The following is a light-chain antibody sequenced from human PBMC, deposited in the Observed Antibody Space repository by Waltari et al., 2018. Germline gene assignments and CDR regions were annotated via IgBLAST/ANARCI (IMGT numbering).Light chain of an antibody. CDR2: DAS. CDR1: QSVGSY. V-gene: IGKV3-11*01. Sequence: EIVLTQSPATLSLSPGDTATLSCRASQSVGSYLAWYQQQPGQPPRLLIYDASNRATGVPARFRGSGSGTEFTLTISSLEAEDFAVYYCQQRSNWTPHTFGQGARLEIK. CDR3: QQRSNWTPHT. J-gene: IGKJ2*01.